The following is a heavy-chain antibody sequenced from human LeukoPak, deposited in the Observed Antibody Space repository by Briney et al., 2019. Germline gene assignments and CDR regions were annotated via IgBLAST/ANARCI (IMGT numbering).Heavy chain of an antibody. CDR3: ASPRSGYRYTFDY. V-gene: IGHV4-4*09. D-gene: IGHD3-22*01. J-gene: IGHJ4*02. Sequence: PSETLSLTCAVSGVSISPYYWAWIRQPPGKGLEWIGYIHTSGSNNQYPSLKSRVTISVDKSKDHFSLRLTFVTAADTAVYYCASPRSGYRYTFDYWGQGALVTVSS. CDR1: GVSISPYY. CDR2: IHTSGSN.